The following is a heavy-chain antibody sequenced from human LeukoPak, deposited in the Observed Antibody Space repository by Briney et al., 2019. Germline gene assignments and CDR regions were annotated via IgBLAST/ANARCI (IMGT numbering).Heavy chain of an antibody. Sequence: GGSLRLSCAASGFTFSSYEMTWVRQAPGKGLEWVSYISSSGSTIYYADSVKGRFTISRDNAKNSLYLQMNSLRAEDTAVYYCARVRHYDSSEDIWGQGTMVTVSP. V-gene: IGHV3-48*03. D-gene: IGHD3-22*01. J-gene: IGHJ3*02. CDR1: GFTFSSYE. CDR2: ISSSGSTI. CDR3: ARVRHYDSSEDI.